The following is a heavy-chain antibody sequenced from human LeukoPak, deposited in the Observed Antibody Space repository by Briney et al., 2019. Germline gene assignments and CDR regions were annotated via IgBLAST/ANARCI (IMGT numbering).Heavy chain of an antibody. Sequence: GGSLRLSCAASGFTFSSYGMHWVRQAPGKGLEWVAVISYDGSNKYYADSVKGRFTISRDNSKNTLYLQMNSLRAEDTAVYYCAKGDSSGYHPVGDYWGQGTLVTVSS. D-gene: IGHD3-22*01. J-gene: IGHJ4*02. CDR2: ISYDGSNK. CDR3: AKGDSSGYHPVGDY. V-gene: IGHV3-30*18. CDR1: GFTFSSYG.